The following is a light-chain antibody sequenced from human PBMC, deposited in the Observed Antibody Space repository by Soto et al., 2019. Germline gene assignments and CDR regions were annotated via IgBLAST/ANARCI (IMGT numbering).Light chain of an antibody. CDR2: AAS. CDR1: QGISSY. V-gene: IGKV1-9*01. J-gene: IGKJ1*01. CDR3: QHLNSYPRT. Sequence: DIQLTQSPSFLSASVGDRVTITCRASQGISSYLAWYQQKPGKAPKLPIYAASALQSGVPSRLSGSGSGTEFTLTISSLQPEDFATYYCQHLNSYPRTFGQGTKVEIK.